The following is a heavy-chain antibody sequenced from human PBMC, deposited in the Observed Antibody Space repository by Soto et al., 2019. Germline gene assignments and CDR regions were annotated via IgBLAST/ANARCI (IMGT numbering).Heavy chain of an antibody. Sequence: QVQLVQSGAEVKKPGSSVKVSCKASGGTFSSYAISWVRQAPGQGLEWMGGIIPIFGTAKYAQKFQGRVTNTADESTQKAHMALSSLKSEDTAVYYWARGYCSSTSCYEGYCSGGSCDVNDAFDIWGQGTMVTVSS. V-gene: IGHV1-69*19. D-gene: IGHD2-2*01. J-gene: IGHJ3*02. CDR1: GGTFSSYA. CDR3: ARGYCSSTSCYEGYCSGGSCDVNDAFDI. CDR2: IIPIFGTA.